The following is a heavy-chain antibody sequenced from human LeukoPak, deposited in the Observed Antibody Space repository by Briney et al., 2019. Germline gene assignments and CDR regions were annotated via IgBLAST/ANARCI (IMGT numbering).Heavy chain of an antibody. J-gene: IGHJ6*02. D-gene: IGHD5-12*01. CDR2: IYYSGST. Sequence: PSETLSLTCTVSGGSISSYYWSWIRQPPGKGLEWIGYIYYSGSTNYNPSLKSRVTISVDTSKNQFSLKLSSVTAADTAVYCCARGVGLPGYYYYYGMDVWGQGTTVTVSS. V-gene: IGHV4-59*01. CDR3: ARGVGLPGYYYYYGMDV. CDR1: GGSISSYY.